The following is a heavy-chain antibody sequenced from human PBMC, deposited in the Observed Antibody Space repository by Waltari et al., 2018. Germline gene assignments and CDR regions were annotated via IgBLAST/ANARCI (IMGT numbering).Heavy chain of an antibody. Sequence: QVQLVQSGAEVKKPGASVKVSCKASGYTFTGYYMHWVRQAPGQGLEWMGWIKPTSEGTNVEQKFKGRVTMTGDTSISTAYMDLSRLRSDDTAVYYCARVEGSSSWYESEYFPHWGQGTLVTVSS. CDR1: GYTFTGYY. D-gene: IGHD6-13*01. J-gene: IGHJ1*01. V-gene: IGHV1-2*02. CDR3: ARVEGSSSWYESEYFPH. CDR2: IKPTSEGT.